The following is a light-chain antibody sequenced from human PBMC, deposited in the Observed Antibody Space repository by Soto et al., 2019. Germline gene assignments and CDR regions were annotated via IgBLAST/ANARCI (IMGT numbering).Light chain of an antibody. J-gene: IGKJ3*01. CDR3: QQRSNWPLT. CDR2: DAS. CDR1: QSIRNY. Sequence: EIVLTQSPATLSLSPGERATLSCRASQSIRNYLAWYQQKPGQSPRLLIYDASNRATDVPARFSGSGSGTDFTLSISSLEPEDFAVYFCQQRSNWPLTFGPGTKEDIK. V-gene: IGKV3-11*01.